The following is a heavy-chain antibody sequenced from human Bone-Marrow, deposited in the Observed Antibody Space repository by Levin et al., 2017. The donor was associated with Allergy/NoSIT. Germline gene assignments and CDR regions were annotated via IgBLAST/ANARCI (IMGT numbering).Heavy chain of an antibody. D-gene: IGHD2-2*02. CDR1: GGSISSGHW. CDR3: ARAEGCSRRSCNRVEKRWFDL. J-gene: IGHJ5*02. Sequence: SETLSLTCAVSGGSISSGHWWSWVRQSPGRGLEWIGDIFHGGSTKYNPSLKSRVTILVDKSKNQFSLNLISVTAADTAVYYCARAEGCSRRSCNRVEKRWFDLWGQGTLVTVSS. CDR2: IFHGGST. V-gene: IGHV4-4*02.